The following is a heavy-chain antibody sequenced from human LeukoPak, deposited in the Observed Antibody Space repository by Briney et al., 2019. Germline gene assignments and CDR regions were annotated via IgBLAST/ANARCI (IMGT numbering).Heavy chain of an antibody. Sequence: SETLSLTCTVSGGAISSGNYYWSWIRQHPGKGLEWSGYIYYSGSTYFNPSLKSRVTISVDTSKNQFSLKLSSVTAADTAVYYCARDTYYCSSTICYPVLAFDIWGQGTMVTVSS. CDR3: ARDTYYCSSTICYPVLAFDI. CDR1: GGAISSGNYY. CDR2: IYYSGST. J-gene: IGHJ3*02. V-gene: IGHV4-31*03. D-gene: IGHD2-2*01.